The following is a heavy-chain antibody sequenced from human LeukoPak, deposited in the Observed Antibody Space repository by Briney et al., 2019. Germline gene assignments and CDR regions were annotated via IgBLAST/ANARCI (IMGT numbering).Heavy chain of an antibody. CDR1: GFTFSSYG. V-gene: IGHV3-30*02. Sequence: GGSLRLSCAASGFTFSSYGMHWVRQAPGKGLEWVASIRYDGSNKYCADSVKGRFTISRDNSKNTLYLQMNSLRAEDTAVYYCAKDGSPPYGIYCSSTSCGSDYWGQGTLVTVSS. CDR3: AKDGSPPYGIYCSSTSCGSDY. J-gene: IGHJ4*02. CDR2: IRYDGSNK. D-gene: IGHD2-2*01.